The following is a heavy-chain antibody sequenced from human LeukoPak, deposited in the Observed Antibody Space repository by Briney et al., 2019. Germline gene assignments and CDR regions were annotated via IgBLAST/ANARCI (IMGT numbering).Heavy chain of an antibody. CDR2: IIPIFGTA. CDR3: ARDKLGLGELSLYDQ. J-gene: IGHJ5*02. V-gene: IGHV1-69*01. Sequence: ASVKVSCKASGGTFSSYAISWVRQAPGQGLEWMGGIIPIFGTANYAQKFQGRVTITADESTSTAYMELSRLRSDDTAMYYCARDKLGLGELSLYDQWGQGTLVTVFS. CDR1: GGTFSSYA. D-gene: IGHD3-16*02.